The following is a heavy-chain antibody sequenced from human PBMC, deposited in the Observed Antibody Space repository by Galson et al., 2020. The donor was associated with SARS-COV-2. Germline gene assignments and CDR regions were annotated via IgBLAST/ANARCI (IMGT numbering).Heavy chain of an antibody. Sequence: GGSLRLSCAASGFSFSNAWMSWVRQAPGKGLEWVGRIKTKTDGGTTDYAAPVKGRFTISRDDSKNTLYLQMNSLKTEDTAVYYCTTFEEWELLYYFDYWDQGTLVTVSS. CDR3: TTFEEWELLYYFDY. J-gene: IGHJ4*02. V-gene: IGHV3-15*01. CDR1: GFSFSNAW. CDR2: IKTKTDGGTT. D-gene: IGHD1-26*01.